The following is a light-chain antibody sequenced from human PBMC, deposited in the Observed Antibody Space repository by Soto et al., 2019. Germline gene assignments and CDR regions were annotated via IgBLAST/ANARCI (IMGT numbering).Light chain of an antibody. V-gene: IGKV3-20*01. CDR2: GAY. Sequence: EILLTQSPAGLSFSPGDRASLSWSSSQNLSRYFLAWYQHKPGQAPRIIISGAYRRATGIQDRFSGAGSGTDFTLTIRRMEPEDFALYYCKKHDILQINVGKGKRLELK. CDR3: KKHDILQIN. CDR1: QNLSRYF. J-gene: IGKJ5*01.